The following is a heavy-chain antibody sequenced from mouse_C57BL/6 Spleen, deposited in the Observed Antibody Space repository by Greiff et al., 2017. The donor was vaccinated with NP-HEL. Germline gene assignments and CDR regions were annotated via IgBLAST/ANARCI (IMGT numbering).Heavy chain of an antibody. D-gene: IGHD1-1*01. V-gene: IGHV1-50*01. CDR3: ARSTVVSSGDAMDY. CDR1: GYTFTSYW. CDR2: IDPSDSYT. J-gene: IGHJ4*01. Sequence: QVQLQQSGAELVKPGASVKLSCKASGYTFTSYWMQWVKQRPGQGLEWIGEIDPSDSYTNYNQKFKGKATLTVDTSSSTAYMQLSSLTSEDSAVYYCARSTVVSSGDAMDYWGQGTSVTVSS.